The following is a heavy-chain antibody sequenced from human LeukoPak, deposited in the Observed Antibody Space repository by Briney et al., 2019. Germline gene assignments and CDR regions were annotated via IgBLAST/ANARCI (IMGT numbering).Heavy chain of an antibody. CDR1: GFTFSSYA. CDR3: VKARYSSSWYELDY. D-gene: IGHD6-13*01. J-gene: IGHJ4*02. V-gene: IGHV3-64D*06. CDR2: ISGNGGST. Sequence: GGSLRLSCSASGFTFSSYAMHWVRQAPGKGLEYVSAISGNGGSTYYADSVKGRFTISRDNSKNTLYLQMSSLRAEDTAVYYCVKARYSSSWYELDYWGQGTLVTVSS.